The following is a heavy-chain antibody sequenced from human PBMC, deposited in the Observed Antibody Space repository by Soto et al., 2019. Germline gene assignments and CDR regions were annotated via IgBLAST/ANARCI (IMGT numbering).Heavy chain of an antibody. CDR3: ARDWGTWTLAVAGP. J-gene: IGHJ5*02. V-gene: IGHV1-18*01. D-gene: IGHD6-19*01. CDR1: GYSFTSYG. CDR2: VSAYNGNT. Sequence: AHLVQSGAEVKKPGASVTVSCEASGYSFTSYGISWVRQAPGQGLEWMGWVSAYNGNTKYAQKFQGRVTMTTGTSTRTAYMELRSLRPDDTAVYYCARDWGTWTLAVAGPWGQGTLVTVSS.